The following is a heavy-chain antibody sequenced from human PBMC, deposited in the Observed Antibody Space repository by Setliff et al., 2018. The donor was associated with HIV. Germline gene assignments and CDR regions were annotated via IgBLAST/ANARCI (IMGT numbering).Heavy chain of an antibody. CDR2: MSTKSGNT. CDR3: ARGRDGYKPEPFDS. V-gene: IGHV1-8*02. Sequence: GASVKVSCKASGYTFSIYDINWVRQATGQGLQWMGWMSTKSGNTGYARKFQGRVSMTRNTSISTAYMELSSLISEDTAVYYCARGRDGYKPEPFDSWGQGTLVTVSS. D-gene: IGHD5-12*01. J-gene: IGHJ4*02. CDR1: GYTFSIYD.